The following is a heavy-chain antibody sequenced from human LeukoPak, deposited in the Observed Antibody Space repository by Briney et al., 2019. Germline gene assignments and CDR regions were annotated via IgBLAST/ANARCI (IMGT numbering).Heavy chain of an antibody. J-gene: IGHJ4*02. CDR3: AKDRGIMGYYDSSGPFDY. D-gene: IGHD3-22*01. V-gene: IGHV3-23*01. CDR2: ISGSGGST. CDR1: GFTFSSYA. Sequence: GGSLRLSCAASGFTFSSYAMSWVRQAPGKGLEWVSAISGSGGSTYYADSVKGRFTISRDNSKNTLYLQMNSLRAEDTAVYYCAKDRGIMGYYDSSGPFDYWGQGTLVTVSS.